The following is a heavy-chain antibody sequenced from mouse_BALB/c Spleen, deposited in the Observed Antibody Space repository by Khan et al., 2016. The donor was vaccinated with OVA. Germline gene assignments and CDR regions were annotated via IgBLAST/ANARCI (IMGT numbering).Heavy chain of an antibody. CDR2: INPHIGET. Sequence: VQLQQSGPELVKPGASVKISCKASGYSFTGYFMNWVIQSHGKSLEWIGRINPHIGETLYNQKFKDKATLTVDESSSTAHMELRSLASEDSAVYYCTRIYRSDFDYWGQGTTLTVSS. V-gene: IGHV1-20*02. D-gene: IGHD1-1*01. CDR1: GYSFTGYF. CDR3: TRIYRSDFDY. J-gene: IGHJ2*01.